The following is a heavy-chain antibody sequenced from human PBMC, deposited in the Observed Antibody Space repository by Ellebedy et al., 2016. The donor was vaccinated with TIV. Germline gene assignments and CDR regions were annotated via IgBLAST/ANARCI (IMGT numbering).Heavy chain of an antibody. J-gene: IGHJ6*03. V-gene: IGHV1-8*01. CDR1: GYTSINSD. CDR3: ARGLYYSYMDV. Sequence: ASVKVSXXTSGYTSINSDIKWVRQATGQGLEWMGWLDANSGNTGYAPKFQGRVTLTRDTSISTAYMELSNLRSDDTAVYYCARGLYYSYMDVWGKGTTVTVSS. CDR2: LDANSGNT.